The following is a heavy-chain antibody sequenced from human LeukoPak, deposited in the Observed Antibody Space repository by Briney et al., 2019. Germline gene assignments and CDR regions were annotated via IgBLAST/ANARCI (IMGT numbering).Heavy chain of an antibody. Sequence: PGGSLRLSCAASGFTFSSYGMHWVRQAPGKGLEWVTFIRYDGSNKYYADSVKGRFTISRDNAKHSLYLQMNSLRAEDTAVYYCAGEGYGDHDGDYWGQGTLVTVSS. J-gene: IGHJ4*02. CDR3: AGEGYGDHDGDY. V-gene: IGHV3-30*02. D-gene: IGHD4-17*01. CDR2: IRYDGSNK. CDR1: GFTFSSYG.